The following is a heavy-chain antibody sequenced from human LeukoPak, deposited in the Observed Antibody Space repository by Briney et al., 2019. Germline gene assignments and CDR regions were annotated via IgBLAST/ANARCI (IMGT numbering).Heavy chain of an antibody. V-gene: IGHV4-59*01. J-gene: IGHJ4*02. CDR3: ARVYGYNHYYLDY. CDR1: GTSIRNYY. D-gene: IGHD5-24*01. Sequence: TSETLSLTCTVSGTSIRNYYWTWVRQPPGKGLEWVAYLYSSGRSNYNPSLKSRATISVDTYKNQLSLELNSVTAADTAIYYCARVYGYNHYYLDYWGPGTLVTVSS. CDR2: LYSSGRS.